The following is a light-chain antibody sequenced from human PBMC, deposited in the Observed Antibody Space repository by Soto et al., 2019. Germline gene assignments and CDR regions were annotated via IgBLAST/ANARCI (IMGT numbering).Light chain of an antibody. V-gene: IGLV2-8*01. J-gene: IGLJ2*01. CDR2: EVS. CDR3: SSYAGSNNLV. Sequence: QSALTQPPSASGYPGQSVTIPCTGTSSDVGGYNSVSWYQQHPGKVPKLMIYEVSKRPSGVTARFSGSKSGNTASLTVSGLQPEDEAAYYCSSYAGSNNLVFGGGTKLTVL. CDR1: SSDVGGYNS.